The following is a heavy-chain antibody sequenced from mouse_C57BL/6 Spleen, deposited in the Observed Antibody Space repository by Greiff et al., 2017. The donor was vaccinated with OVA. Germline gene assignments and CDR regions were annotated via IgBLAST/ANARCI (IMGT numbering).Heavy chain of an antibody. CDR1: GYTFTSYW. V-gene: IGHV1-55*01. CDR2: IYPGSGST. J-gene: IGHJ2*01. CDR3: ARRGSGGSGFDY. D-gene: IGHD1-1*01. Sequence: QVQLQQPGAELVKPGASVKLSCKASGYTFTSYWITWVKQRPGQGLEWIGDIYPGSGSTNYNEKFKSKATLTVDTSSSTAYMQLSSLTSEDSAVYYCARRGSGGSGFDYWGQGTTLTVAS.